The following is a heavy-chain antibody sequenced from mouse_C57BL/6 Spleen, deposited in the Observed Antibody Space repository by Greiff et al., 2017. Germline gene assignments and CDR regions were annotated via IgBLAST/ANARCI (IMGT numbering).Heavy chain of an antibody. CDR3: ARAYSDMDY. CDR2: IDPNSGGI. CDR1: GYTFTSYW. Sequence: QVQLQQPGPELVKPGASVKLSCKASGYTFTSYWMHWVKLRPGRGLEWIGRIDPNSGGIKYNEKFKSKATLTVDKPSSTAFMQLSSLTSEDPAVYECARAYSDMDYWGRETSGTVSS. J-gene: IGHJ4*01. V-gene: IGHV1-72*01.